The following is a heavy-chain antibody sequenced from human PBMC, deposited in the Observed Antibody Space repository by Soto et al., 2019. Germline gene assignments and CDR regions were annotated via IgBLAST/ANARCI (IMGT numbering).Heavy chain of an antibody. D-gene: IGHD2-21*02. Sequence: QAQLVQSGAEVKEPGASVKVSCKASGYTFTGYGITWVRQAPGQGLEWMGWASPLSATTNYAPKFQGRVTTTTDTSTNMAYMELRSLRSDDTAVYYCARGGTAEADFWGQGTLVTVSS. CDR2: ASPLSATT. CDR3: ARGGTAEADF. CDR1: GYTFTGYG. J-gene: IGHJ4*02. V-gene: IGHV1-18*01.